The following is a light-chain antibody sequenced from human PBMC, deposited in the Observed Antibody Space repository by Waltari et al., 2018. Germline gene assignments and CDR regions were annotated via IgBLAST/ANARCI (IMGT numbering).Light chain of an antibody. CDR1: QSVSNN. CDR2: GAS. Sequence: EIVITQSPATLSVSPGERATLPCRASQSVSNNLAWYQQKPGQAPRLLIYGASNRATGIPARFSGSGSGTEFTLTISSLQSEDFAVYYCQHYNNWPPLFTFGPGTKVDIK. V-gene: IGKV3-15*01. J-gene: IGKJ3*01. CDR3: QHYNNWPPLFT.